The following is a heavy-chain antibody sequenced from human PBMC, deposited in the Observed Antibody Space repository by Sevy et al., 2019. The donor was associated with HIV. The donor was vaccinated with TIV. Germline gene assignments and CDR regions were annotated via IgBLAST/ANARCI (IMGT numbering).Heavy chain of an antibody. CDR3: PRDLVSGSFWSGYSTSNFYYGMDV. CDR2: ISAYNGNT. V-gene: IGHV1-18*01. D-gene: IGHD3-3*01. CDR1: GYTFTSYG. J-gene: IGHJ6*04. Sequence: ASVKVSCKASGYTFTSYGISWVRQAPGQGLEWMGWISAYNGNTNYAQKLQGRVTMTTDTSTGTAYMERRSLRSDDTAVYYCPRDLVSGSFWSGYSTSNFYYGMDVWGKGTTVTVSS.